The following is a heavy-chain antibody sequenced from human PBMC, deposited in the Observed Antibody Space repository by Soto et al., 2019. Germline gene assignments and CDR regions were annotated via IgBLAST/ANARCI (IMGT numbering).Heavy chain of an antibody. CDR3: ASDQWRVMDHDAFDI. CDR2: IKQDGSEK. Sequence: GGSLRLSCAASGFTFSSYWMSWVRQAPGKGLEWVANIKQDGSEKYYVDSVKGRYTISRDNAKNSLYLQMNSLRAEDTAVYYCASDQWRVMDHDAFDIWGQGKMVTVSS. CDR1: GFTFSSYW. J-gene: IGHJ3*02. D-gene: IGHD6-19*01. V-gene: IGHV3-7*01.